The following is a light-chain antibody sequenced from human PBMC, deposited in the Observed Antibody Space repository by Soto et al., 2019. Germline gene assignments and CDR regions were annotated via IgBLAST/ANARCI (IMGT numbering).Light chain of an antibody. V-gene: IGKV3-15*01. CDR1: QSGSSN. J-gene: IGKJ1*01. CDR3: QQYNNWPQT. Sequence: EIVMAQSPATLSVSPGERASLSFRARQSGSSNLAWYQQKPGQAPRLLIYGASTRATGIPARFNGSGSGTEFTLTISRLQSEDFAVYYCQQYNNWPQTFGQGTKVDIK. CDR2: GAS.